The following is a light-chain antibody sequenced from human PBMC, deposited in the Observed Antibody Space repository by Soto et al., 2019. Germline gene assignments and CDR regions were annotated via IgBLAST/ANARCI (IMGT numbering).Light chain of an antibody. Sequence: QSVLTQPPSVSGAPGQRVTISCTGSSSNIGAGYDVHWYQQLPGTAPKHLIYGNSNRPSGVPDRISGSKSGTSASLAITGLQAEDEADYYCQSYDSSLSGSDVFGTATKLTVL. J-gene: IGLJ1*01. CDR3: QSYDSSLSGSDV. CDR1: SSNIGAGYD. V-gene: IGLV1-40*01. CDR2: GNS.